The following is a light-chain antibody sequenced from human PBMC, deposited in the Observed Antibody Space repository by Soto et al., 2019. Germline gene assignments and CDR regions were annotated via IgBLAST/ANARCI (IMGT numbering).Light chain of an antibody. CDR3: CSYAGSYPL. CDR1: SSDVGGYNY. CDR2: DVS. Sequence: SALTQPRSVSGSPGQSVTISCTGTSSDVGGYNYVSWYQQHPGEAPKLMIYDVSKRPSGVPDRFSGSKSGNTASLTISGLQAEDEADYYCCSYAGSYPLFGGGTKLTVL. J-gene: IGLJ2*01. V-gene: IGLV2-11*01.